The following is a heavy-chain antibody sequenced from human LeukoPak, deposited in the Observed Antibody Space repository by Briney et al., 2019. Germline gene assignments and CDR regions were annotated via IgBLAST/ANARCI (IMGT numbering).Heavy chain of an antibody. D-gene: IGHD3-10*01. Sequence: PSETLSLTCTVSGDSINSDYWSWLRQPPGKGLEWIGYIYYSGSTNYNPSLKSRVTISVDTSKKEFSLKLSSVTAADTAVYYCAGKYGSGTYLDYWGQGTLVTVSS. V-gene: IGHV4-59*03. J-gene: IGHJ4*02. CDR1: GDSINSDY. CDR3: AGKYGSGTYLDY. CDR2: IYYSGST.